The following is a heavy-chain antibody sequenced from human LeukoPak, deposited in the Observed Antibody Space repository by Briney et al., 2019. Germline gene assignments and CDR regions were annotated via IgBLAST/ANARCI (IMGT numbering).Heavy chain of an antibody. Sequence: PGRSLRLSCAASGFTFSSYGMHWVRQAPGKGLEWVAVISYDGSNKYYADSVKGRFTISRDNSKNTLYLQMNSLRAEDTAVYYCAKVKDYYGSRLRAFDIWGQGTMVTVSS. J-gene: IGHJ3*02. V-gene: IGHV3-30*18. CDR1: GFTFSSYG. D-gene: IGHD3-10*01. CDR3: AKVKDYYGSRLRAFDI. CDR2: ISYDGSNK.